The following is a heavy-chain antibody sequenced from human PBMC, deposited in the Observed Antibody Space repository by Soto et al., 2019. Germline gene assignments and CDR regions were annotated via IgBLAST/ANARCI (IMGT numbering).Heavy chain of an antibody. V-gene: IGHV4-34*01. CDR3: ARDYGSGSYYRYYYYYGMDV. CDR1: GGSFSGYY. D-gene: IGHD3-10*01. J-gene: IGHJ6*02. Sequence: SETLSLTCAVYGGSFSGYYWSWIRQPPGKGLEWIGEINHSGSTNYNPSLKSRVTISVDTSKNQFSLKLSSVTAADTAVYYCARDYGSGSYYRYYYYYGMDVWAQGTTVTVSS. CDR2: INHSGST.